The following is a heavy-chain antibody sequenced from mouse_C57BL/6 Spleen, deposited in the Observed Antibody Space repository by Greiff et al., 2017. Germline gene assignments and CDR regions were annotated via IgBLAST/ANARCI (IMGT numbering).Heavy chain of an antibody. CDR3: ARNGYYAMDD. Sequence: VHLVESGPGLVQPSQSLSITCTVSGFSLTSYGVHWVRQSPGKGLEWLGVIWRGGSTDYNAAFISRLSISKDNSKSQVFFKMNSLQADDTAIYYCARNGYYAMDDWGQGTQVTVSS. CDR2: IWRGGST. V-gene: IGHV2-2*01. CDR1: GFSLTSYG. J-gene: IGHJ4*01.